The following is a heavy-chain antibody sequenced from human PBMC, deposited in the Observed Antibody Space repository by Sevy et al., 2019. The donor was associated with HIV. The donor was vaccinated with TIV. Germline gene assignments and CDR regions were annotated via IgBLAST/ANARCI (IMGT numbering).Heavy chain of an antibody. J-gene: IGHJ4*02. Sequence: SETLSLTCAVSGYSISSGYYWGWIRQPPGKGLEWIGSIYHTGSTYYNPSLKSRVAISVDTSKNHFSLKLSSVTAADTAVYFCGRHVIYAVVYFDYWGQGTLVTVSS. CDR1: GYSISSGYY. V-gene: IGHV4-38-2*01. CDR3: GRHVIYAVVYFDY. CDR2: IYHTGST. D-gene: IGHD2-15*01.